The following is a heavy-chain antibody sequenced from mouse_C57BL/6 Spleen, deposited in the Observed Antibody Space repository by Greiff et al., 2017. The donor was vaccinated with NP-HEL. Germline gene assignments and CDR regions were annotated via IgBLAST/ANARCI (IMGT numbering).Heavy chain of an antibody. J-gene: IGHJ4*01. V-gene: IGHV1-82*01. D-gene: IGHD3-3*01. Sequence: VQLQQSGPELVKPGASVKISCKASGYAFSSSWMNWVKQRPGKGLEWIGRIYPGDGDTNYNGKFKGKATLTADKSSRTAYMQLRSLTSEDSAVYFCARRGDPHYAMDYWGQGTSVTVSS. CDR2: IYPGDGDT. CDR3: ARRGDPHYAMDY. CDR1: GYAFSSSW.